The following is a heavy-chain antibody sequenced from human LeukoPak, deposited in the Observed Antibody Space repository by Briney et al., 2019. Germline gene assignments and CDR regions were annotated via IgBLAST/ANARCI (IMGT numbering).Heavy chain of an antibody. CDR1: GGSISSYY. D-gene: IGHD5-24*01. V-gene: IGHV4-59*08. J-gene: IGHJ4*02. CDR2: IYYSGST. CDR3: ARGGRGFNDY. Sequence: SETLPLTCTVSGGSISSYYWSWIRQPPGKGLEWIGYIYYSGSTNYNPSLKSRVTISVDTSKNQFSLKLSSVTAADTAVYYCARGGRGFNDYWGQGTLVTVSS.